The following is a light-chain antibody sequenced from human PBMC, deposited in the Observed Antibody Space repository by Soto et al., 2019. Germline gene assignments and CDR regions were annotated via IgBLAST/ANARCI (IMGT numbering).Light chain of an antibody. V-gene: IGLV1-51*01. Sequence: QSVLTQPPSVSAAPGQKVTISGSGSSSNIGNNYVSWYQHLPGTAPKLLIYDNSKRPSGIPDRFSGSQSGTSATLGITGLQTGDEADYYCGTWDSSLSAVVFGGGTKLTVL. CDR2: DNS. J-gene: IGLJ2*01. CDR1: SSNIGNNY. CDR3: GTWDSSLSAVV.